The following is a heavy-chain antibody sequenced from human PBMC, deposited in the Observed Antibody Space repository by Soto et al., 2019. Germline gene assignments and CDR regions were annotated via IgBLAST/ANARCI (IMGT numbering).Heavy chain of an antibody. Sequence: QVQLVQSGAEVKKPGSSVKVSCKASGGTFSSYTISWVRQAPGQGLEWMGRIIPILGIANYAQKFQGRVTITADKSTSTAYMELSSLRSEDTAVYYCATGQDTMVRGVTSGDYWGQGTLVTVSS. CDR2: IIPILGIA. CDR1: GGTFSSYT. V-gene: IGHV1-69*02. CDR3: ATGQDTMVRGVTSGDY. D-gene: IGHD3-10*01. J-gene: IGHJ4*02.